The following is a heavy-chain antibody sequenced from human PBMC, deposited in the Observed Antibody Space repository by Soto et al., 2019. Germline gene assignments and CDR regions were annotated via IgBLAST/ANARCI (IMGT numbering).Heavy chain of an antibody. CDR3: AKDTYYLDSSGYYVFDS. J-gene: IGHJ4*02. D-gene: IGHD3-22*01. V-gene: IGHV3-30*18. CDR2: ISYDGGNK. CDR1: GFTFSSYG. Sequence: GGSLRLSCAASGFTFSSYGIHWVRQAPGKGLEWVAVISYDGGNKHYADSVQGRFTISRDNSKNTLYLQMNSLRAEDTAVYYCAKDTYYLDSSGYYVFDSWGQGTLVTV.